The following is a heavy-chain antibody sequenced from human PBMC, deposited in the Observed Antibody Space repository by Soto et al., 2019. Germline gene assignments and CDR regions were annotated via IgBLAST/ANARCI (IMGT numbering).Heavy chain of an antibody. D-gene: IGHD2-21*02. CDR2: INIGGDTT. CDR3: AKLLVTQMPYYYYGLDV. CDR1: GFTFSNYA. Sequence: EVQLLESGGGLVQPGGSLRLSCGVSGFTFSNYAMSWVHQAPGKGLEWVSAINIGGDTTYHADSVKGRFTMSRDNSKNTLYLQMNSLRAEDTAVYYCAKLLVTQMPYYYYGLDVWGQETTVTVSS. V-gene: IGHV3-23*01. J-gene: IGHJ6*02.